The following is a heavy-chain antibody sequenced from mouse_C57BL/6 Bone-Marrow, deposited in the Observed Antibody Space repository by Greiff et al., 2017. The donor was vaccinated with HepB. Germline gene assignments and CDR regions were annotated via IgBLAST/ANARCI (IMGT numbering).Heavy chain of an antibody. CDR2: INYDGSST. Sequence: EVQLQQSEGGLVQPGSSMKLSCTASGFTFSDYYMAWVRQVPEKGLEWVANINYDGSSTYYLDSLKSRFIISRDNAKNILYLQMSSLKSEDTATYYCARDLGYFDYWGQGTTLTVSS. D-gene: IGHD4-1*01. CDR1: GFTFSDYY. CDR3: ARDLGYFDY. V-gene: IGHV5-16*01. J-gene: IGHJ2*01.